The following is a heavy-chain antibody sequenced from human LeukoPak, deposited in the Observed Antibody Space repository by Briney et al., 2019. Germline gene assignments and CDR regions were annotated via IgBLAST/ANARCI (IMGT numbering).Heavy chain of an antibody. J-gene: IGHJ4*02. V-gene: IGHV3-30*18. CDR3: AKDVRYFDWLLPDY. D-gene: IGHD3-9*01. Sequence: GGSLRLSCAASGFTFSSYGMHWVRQAPGKGLEWVAVISYDGSNKYYADSVKSRFTISRDNSKNTLYLQMNSLRAEDTAVYYCAKDVRYFDWLLPDYWGQGTLVTVSS. CDR2: ISYDGSNK. CDR1: GFTFSSYG.